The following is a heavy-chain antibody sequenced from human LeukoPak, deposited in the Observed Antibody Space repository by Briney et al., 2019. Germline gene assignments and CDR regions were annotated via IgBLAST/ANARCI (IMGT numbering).Heavy chain of an antibody. CDR3: ARAFGVSYYYYMDV. Sequence: SETLSLTCTVSGGSISSYYWSWIRQPPGKGLEWIGYIYYSGSTYYNPSLKSRVTISVDTSKNQFSLKLSSVTAADTAVYYCARAFGVSYYYYMDVWGKGTTVTVSS. CDR1: GGSISSYY. V-gene: IGHV4-59*08. CDR2: IYYSGST. J-gene: IGHJ6*03. D-gene: IGHD3-16*01.